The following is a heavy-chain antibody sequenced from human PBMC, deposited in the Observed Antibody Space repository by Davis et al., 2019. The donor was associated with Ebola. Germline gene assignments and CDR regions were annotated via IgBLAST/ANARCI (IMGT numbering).Heavy chain of an antibody. CDR2: IYNSGST. J-gene: IGHJ6*04. Sequence: SETLSLTCTVSGGSVSSGSYFWIWMRQFPGKGLEWIGYIYNSGSTNYNPSLKSRVTISVDTSKNQFSLKLSSVTAADTAVYYCARGPGYSYGYDLIKYYYYGMDVWGKGTTVTVSS. CDR1: GGSVSSGSYF. D-gene: IGHD5-18*01. CDR3: ARGPGYSYGYDLIKYYYYGMDV. V-gene: IGHV4-61*01.